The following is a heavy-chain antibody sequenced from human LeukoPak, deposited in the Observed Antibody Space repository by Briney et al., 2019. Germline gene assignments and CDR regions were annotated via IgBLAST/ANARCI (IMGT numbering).Heavy chain of an antibody. V-gene: IGHV1-3*01. CDR1: GYTFTSYA. CDR3: ARDWSLDTSGPFAY. CDR2: INAGNGNT. Sequence: ASVKVSCKASGYTFTSYAMHWVRQAPGQRLEWMGWINAGNGNTKYSQKFQGRVTITRDTSASTAYMELSSLRSEDTALYYCARDWSLDTSGPFAYWGQGTLVTVSS. D-gene: IGHD3-22*01. J-gene: IGHJ4*02.